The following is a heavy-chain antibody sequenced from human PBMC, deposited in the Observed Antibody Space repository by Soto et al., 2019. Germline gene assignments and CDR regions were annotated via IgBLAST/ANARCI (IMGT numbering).Heavy chain of an antibody. Sequence: QVQLQESGPGLVKPSQTLSLTCTVSGGSISSGGYYWTWIRQHPGKDLEWIGYIYYSEKTYYNPSLKMRVTISVDTSKNQFSLKLSSVTAADTAVYYCARAPLISIFFAYGMDVWGQGTTVTVSS. V-gene: IGHV4-31*03. CDR3: ARAPLISIFFAYGMDV. D-gene: IGHD3-3*02. CDR1: GGSISSGGYY. J-gene: IGHJ6*02. CDR2: IYYSEKT.